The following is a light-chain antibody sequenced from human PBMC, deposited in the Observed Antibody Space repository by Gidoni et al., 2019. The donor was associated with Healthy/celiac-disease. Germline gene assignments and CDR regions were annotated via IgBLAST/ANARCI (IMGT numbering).Light chain of an antibody. CDR2: VAS. CDR3: QQYNNWPAFT. Sequence: EIVMTQSSATLSVSPGERATISCRASQSISSNLAWYQQKPGKAPRLLIYVASTRASGIPARFSGSGSGTEVTLTISSLQSEDFAVYYCQQYNNWPAFTFGHGTKLEIK. CDR1: QSISSN. J-gene: IGKJ2*01. V-gene: IGKV3-15*01.